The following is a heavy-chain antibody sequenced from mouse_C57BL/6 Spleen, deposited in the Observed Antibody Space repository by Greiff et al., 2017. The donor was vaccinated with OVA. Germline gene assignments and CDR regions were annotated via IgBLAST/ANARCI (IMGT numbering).Heavy chain of an antibody. CDR3: ARQGLDYDSWFAY. V-gene: IGHV5-6*01. Sequence: EVHLVESGGDLVKPGGSLKLSCAASGFTFSSYGMSWVRQTPDKRLEWVATISSGGSYTYYPDSVKGRFTISRDNAKYTLYLQMSSLKSEDTAMYYCARQGLDYDSWFAYWGQGTLVTVSA. J-gene: IGHJ3*01. CDR1: GFTFSSYG. CDR2: ISSGGSYT. D-gene: IGHD2-4*01.